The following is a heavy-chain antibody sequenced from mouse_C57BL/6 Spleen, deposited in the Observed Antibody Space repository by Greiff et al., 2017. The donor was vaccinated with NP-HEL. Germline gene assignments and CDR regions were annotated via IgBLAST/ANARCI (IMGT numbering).Heavy chain of an antibody. D-gene: IGHD2-5*01. CDR1: GYSITSGYY. V-gene: IGHV3-6*01. CDR3: ARGGSNHGAWFAY. CDR2: ISYDGSN. J-gene: IGHJ3*01. Sequence: DVQLQESGPGLVKPSQSLSLTCSVTGYSITSGYYWNWIRQFPGNKLEWMGYISYDGSNNYNPSLKNRISITRDTSKNQFFLKLNSVTTEDTATYYCARGGSNHGAWFAYWGQGTLVTVSA.